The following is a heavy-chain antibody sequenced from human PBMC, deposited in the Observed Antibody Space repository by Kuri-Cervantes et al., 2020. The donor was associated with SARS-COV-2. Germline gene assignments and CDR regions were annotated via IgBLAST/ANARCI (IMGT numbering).Heavy chain of an antibody. V-gene: IGHV1-18*01. J-gene: IGHJ5*01. CDR1: GYTFTSYG. CDR2: ISAYNGNT. D-gene: IGHD6-13*01. Sequence: ASVKVSCKASGYTFTSYGISWVRQAPGQGLEWMGWISAYNGNTNYAQKLQGRVTMTTDTSTNTAYMELRSLRSEDTAVYFRARDSSGYTTSWFQFWGQGTLVTVSS. CDR3: ARDSSGYTTSWFQF.